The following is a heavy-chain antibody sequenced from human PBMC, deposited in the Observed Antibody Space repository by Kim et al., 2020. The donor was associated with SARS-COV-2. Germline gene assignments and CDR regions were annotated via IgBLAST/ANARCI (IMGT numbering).Heavy chain of an antibody. V-gene: IGHV4-39*01. CDR1: GGSISSSSYY. D-gene: IGHD3-22*01. CDR3: ARLPPMIRDY. Sequence: SETLSLTCTVSGGSISSSSYYWGWIRQPPGKGLEWIGSFYYSGSTYYNPSLKSRVTISVDTSKNQFSLKLSSVTATDTAVYYCARLPPMIRDYWGQGTLVTVSS. J-gene: IGHJ4*02. CDR2: FYYSGST.